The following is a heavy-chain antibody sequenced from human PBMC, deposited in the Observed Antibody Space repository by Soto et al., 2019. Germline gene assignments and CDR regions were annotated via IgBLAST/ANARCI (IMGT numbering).Heavy chain of an antibody. CDR1: GFTFSSYA. Sequence: VQLLESGGGLVQPGGSLRLSCAASGFTFSSYAISWVRQAPGQGLEWMGGIIPIFGTANYAQKFQGRVTITADESTSTAYMELSSLRSEDTAVYYCAREVAAGYSSSWYVPWFDPWGQGTLVTVSS. CDR3: AREVAAGYSSSWYVPWFDP. D-gene: IGHD6-13*01. V-gene: IGHV1-69*01. CDR2: IIPIFGTA. J-gene: IGHJ5*02.